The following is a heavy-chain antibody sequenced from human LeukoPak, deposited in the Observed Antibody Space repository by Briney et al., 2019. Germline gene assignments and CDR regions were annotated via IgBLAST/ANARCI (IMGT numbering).Heavy chain of an antibody. D-gene: IGHD3-22*01. CDR1: GYSFTSYW. Sequence: GESLMISCKGSGYSFTSYWIGWVRQMPGKGLEWMGIIYPGDSDTRYSPSFQGQVTISADKSISTAYLQWSSLKASDTAMYYCARMSRFYYYDSSGYFDYWGQGTLVTVSS. J-gene: IGHJ4*02. CDR3: ARMSRFYYYDSSGYFDY. CDR2: IYPGDSDT. V-gene: IGHV5-51*01.